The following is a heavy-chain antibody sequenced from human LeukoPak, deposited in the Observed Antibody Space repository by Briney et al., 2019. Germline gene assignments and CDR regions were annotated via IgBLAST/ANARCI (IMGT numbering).Heavy chain of an antibody. Sequence: SETLSLTCTVSGAYFTNYYWSFIRKPQGKELEWIGFSSYNGNPNYNPSLKSRATISLALSKNQFSLRLNSVTAADTAVYYCARGTLMWFGAKMEYYFDSWGQGTPLAVSS. CDR2: SSYNGNP. V-gene: IGHV4-59*01. D-gene: IGHD3-10*01. CDR1: GAYFTNYY. CDR3: ARGTLMWFGAKMEYYFDS. J-gene: IGHJ4*02.